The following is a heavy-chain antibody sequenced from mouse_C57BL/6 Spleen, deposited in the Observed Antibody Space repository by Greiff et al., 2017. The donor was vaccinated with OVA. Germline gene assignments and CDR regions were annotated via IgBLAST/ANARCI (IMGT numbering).Heavy chain of an antibody. V-gene: IGHV5-6*01. CDR1: GFTFSSYG. CDR2: ISSGGSYT. CDR3: ARHEDDGPLNYFDY. D-gene: IGHD2-3*01. Sequence: EVQVVESGGDLVKPGGSLKLSCAASGFTFSSYGMSWVRQTPDKRLEWVATISSGGSYTYYPDSVKGRFTISRDNAKNTLYLQMSSLKSEDTAMYYCARHEDDGPLNYFDYWGQGTTLTVSS. J-gene: IGHJ2*01.